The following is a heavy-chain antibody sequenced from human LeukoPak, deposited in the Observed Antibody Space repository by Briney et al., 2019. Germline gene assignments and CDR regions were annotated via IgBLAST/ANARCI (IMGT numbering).Heavy chain of an antibody. CDR3: ARDPTYGGEY. D-gene: IGHD4-23*01. V-gene: IGHV1-69*04. Sequence: GSSVKVSCKASGGTFSSYAISWVRQAPGQGLEWMGRIIPILGIANYVQKFQGRVTITADKSTSTAYMELSSLRSEDTAVYYCARDPTYGGEYWGQGTLVTVSS. CDR1: GGTFSSYA. CDR2: IIPILGIA. J-gene: IGHJ4*02.